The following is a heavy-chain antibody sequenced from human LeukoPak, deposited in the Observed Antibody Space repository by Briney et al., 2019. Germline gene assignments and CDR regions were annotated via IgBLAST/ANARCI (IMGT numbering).Heavy chain of an antibody. D-gene: IGHD6-19*01. V-gene: IGHV5-51*01. Sequence: GESLKISCKGSGYSFTSYWIGWVRQMPGKGLEWMGIIHPGDSDTRYSPSFQGQVTISADKSISTAYLQWSSLKASDTAMYYCARQERSGYRSSGWYYVDYWGQGTLVTVSS. J-gene: IGHJ4*02. CDR2: IHPGDSDT. CDR1: GYSFTSYW. CDR3: ARQERSGYRSSGWYYVDY.